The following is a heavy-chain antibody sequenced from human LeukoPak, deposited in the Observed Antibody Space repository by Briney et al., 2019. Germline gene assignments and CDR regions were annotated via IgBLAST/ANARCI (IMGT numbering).Heavy chain of an antibody. Sequence: KPGGSLRLSCAASGFTFSSFGMTWVRQAPGKGLDWVSSISSSSSYIYYAYSVKGRFTISRDNAKNSVYLQMNSLRAEDTAVYYCARAMYGSGSYYDAFDIWGQGTMVTVSS. CDR1: GFTFSSFG. D-gene: IGHD3-10*01. J-gene: IGHJ3*02. V-gene: IGHV3-21*01. CDR3: ARAMYGSGSYYDAFDI. CDR2: ISSSSSYI.